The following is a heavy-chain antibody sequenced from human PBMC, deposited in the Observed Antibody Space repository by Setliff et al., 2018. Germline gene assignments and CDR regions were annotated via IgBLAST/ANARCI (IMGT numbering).Heavy chain of an antibody. CDR3: ARMSGFLYIDV. CDR1: GGSVSSRSFY. J-gene: IGHJ6*03. D-gene: IGHD1-26*01. CDR2: XXXXXXT. V-gene: IGHV4-61*10. Sequence: SETLSLTCTVSGGSVSSRSFYWSWIRQPAGKPLEWIGXXXXXXXTIYXXSLKSRVTISEDTSKNQFSLALSSVTAADTAIYYCARMSGFLYIDVWGKGTTVAVSS.